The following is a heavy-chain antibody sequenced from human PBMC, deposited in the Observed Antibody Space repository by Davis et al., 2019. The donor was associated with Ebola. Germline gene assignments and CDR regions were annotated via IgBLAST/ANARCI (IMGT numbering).Heavy chain of an antibody. CDR3: ARAEGGYCSGGSCYQFDY. V-gene: IGHV1-18*01. J-gene: IGHJ4*02. CDR2: ISAYNGNT. D-gene: IGHD2-15*01. Sequence: ASVKVSCKASGYTFTSYGISWVRQAPGQGLEWMGWISAYNGNTNYAQKLQGRVTMTTDTSTSTAYMELRSLRSDDTAVYYCARAEGGYCSGGSCYQFDYWGQGTLVTVSS. CDR1: GYTFTSYG.